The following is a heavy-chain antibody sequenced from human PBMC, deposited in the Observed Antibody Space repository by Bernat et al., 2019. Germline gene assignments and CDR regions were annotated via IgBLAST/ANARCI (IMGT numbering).Heavy chain of an antibody. D-gene: IGHD6-13*01. V-gene: IGHV4-39*01. CDR3: ARNAPGQQLVLNWFDP. CDR2: IYYSGST. CDR1: GDSISSSSYY. Sequence: QLQLQESGPGLVKPSETLSLTCTVSGDSISSSSYYWGWIRQPPGKGLEWIGSIYYSGSTYYNPSLKSRVTISVDTSKNQFSLKLSSVTAADTAVYYCARNAPGQQLVLNWFDPWGQGTLVTVSS. J-gene: IGHJ5*02.